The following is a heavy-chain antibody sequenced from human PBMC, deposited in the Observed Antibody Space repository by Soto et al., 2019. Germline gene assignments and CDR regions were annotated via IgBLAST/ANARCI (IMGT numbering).Heavy chain of an antibody. CDR2: ISGSGGST. CDR1: GFTFSSYA. V-gene: IGHV3-23*01. D-gene: IGHD6-19*01. J-gene: IGHJ4*02. CDR3: AKDLSDSSGWYNYFDY. Sequence: GGSLRLSCAASGFTFSSYAMSWVRQAPGKGLKWVSAISGSGGSTYYADSVKGRFTISRDNSKNTLYLQMNSLRAEDTAVYYCAKDLSDSSGWYNYFDYWGQGTLVTVSS.